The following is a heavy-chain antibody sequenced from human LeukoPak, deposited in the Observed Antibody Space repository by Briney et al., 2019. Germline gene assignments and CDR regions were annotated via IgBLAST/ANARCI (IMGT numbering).Heavy chain of an antibody. J-gene: IGHJ4*02. CDR1: GFTFSTYC. D-gene: IGHD5-24*01. Sequence: GGSLRLSCAASGFTFSTYCMSWVRQAPGKGLEWISYIGISSGNTKYADSVKGRFTISGDKAKNSLYLQMNSLRVEDTAVYYCARDYKYAFDNWGQGTLVTVSS. CDR2: IGISSGNT. CDR3: ARDYKYAFDN. V-gene: IGHV3-48*01.